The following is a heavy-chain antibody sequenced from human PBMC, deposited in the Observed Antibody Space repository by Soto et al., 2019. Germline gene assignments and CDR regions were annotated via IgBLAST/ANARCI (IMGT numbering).Heavy chain of an antibody. CDR3: AKLTFDYDILTGYYEDDY. Sequence: GGSLRLSCAASGFTFSSYAMSWVRQAPGKGLEWVSAISGSGGSTYYADSVKGRFTISRDNSKNTLYLQMNSLRAEDTAVYYCAKLTFDYDILTGYYEDDYWGQGTLVTVSS. V-gene: IGHV3-23*01. CDR1: GFTFSSYA. J-gene: IGHJ4*02. CDR2: ISGSGGST. D-gene: IGHD3-9*01.